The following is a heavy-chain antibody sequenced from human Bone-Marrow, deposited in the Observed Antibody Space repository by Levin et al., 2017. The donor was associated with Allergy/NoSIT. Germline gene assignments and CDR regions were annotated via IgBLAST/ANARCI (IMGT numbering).Heavy chain of an antibody. Sequence: GESLKISCKGSGYSFTTYWIGWVRQMPGKGLEWMGIIYPGDSETRYSPSFEGLVTISADKSSNTAYLQWSGLKASDTAMYYCAKFSGPAAYDYFDHWGQGTLVTVSS. V-gene: IGHV5-51*01. CDR2: IYPGDSET. CDR1: GYSFTTYW. J-gene: IGHJ4*02. D-gene: IGHD2-2*01. CDR3: AKFSGPAAYDYFDH.